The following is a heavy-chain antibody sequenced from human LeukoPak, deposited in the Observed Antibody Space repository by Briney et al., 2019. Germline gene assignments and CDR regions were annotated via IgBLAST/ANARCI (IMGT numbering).Heavy chain of an antibody. D-gene: IGHD3-22*01. V-gene: IGHV3-23*01. J-gene: IGHJ4*02. CDR1: GFTFSSYG. Sequence: PGGSLRLSCAASGFTFSSYGMSWVRQAPGKGLEWVSAISGSGGSTYYADSVKGRFTIFRDNSKNTLYLQMNSLRAEDTAVYYCAKDPPRRGIVVVTPRGRGQGTLVTVSS. CDR2: ISGSGGST. CDR3: AKDPPRRGIVVVTPRG.